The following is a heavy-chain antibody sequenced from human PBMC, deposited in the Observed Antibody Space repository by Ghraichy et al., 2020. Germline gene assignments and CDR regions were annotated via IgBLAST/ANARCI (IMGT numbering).Heavy chain of an antibody. D-gene: IGHD4-23*01. CDR2: INHSGST. V-gene: IGHV4-34*01. CDR3: ARRASRYYGGNSGRGRDWYFDL. CDR1: GGSFSGYY. J-gene: IGHJ2*01. Sequence: SQTLSLTCAVYGGSFSGYYWSWIRQPPGKGLEWIGEINHSGSTNYNPSLKSRVTISVDTSKNQFSLKLSSVTAADTAVYYCARRASRYYGGNSGRGRDWYFDLWGRGTLVTVSS.